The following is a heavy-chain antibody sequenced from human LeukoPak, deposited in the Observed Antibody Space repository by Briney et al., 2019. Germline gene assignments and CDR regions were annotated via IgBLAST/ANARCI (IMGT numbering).Heavy chain of an antibody. CDR3: ARRCGGDCYFGNDAFDI. V-gene: IGHV4-59*08. Sequence: SETLSLTCTVSGGSISSYFWSWIRQPPGKGLEWIGYLYYSGSTNYNPSLKSRVTISVDTSKNQFSLRLSSVTAADTAVCYCARRCGGDCYFGNDAFDIWGQGTMVTVSS. CDR2: LYYSGST. D-gene: IGHD2-21*02. CDR1: GGSISSYF. J-gene: IGHJ3*02.